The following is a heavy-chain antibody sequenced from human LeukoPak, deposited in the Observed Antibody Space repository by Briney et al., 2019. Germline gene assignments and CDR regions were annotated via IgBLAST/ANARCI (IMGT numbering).Heavy chain of an antibody. CDR3: ARDGDSSSRYLLYYFDY. D-gene: IGHD6-13*01. J-gene: IGHJ4*02. CDR1: GFTFSSYA. Sequence: GGSLRLSCAASGFTFSSYAMHWVRQAPGKGLEWVAVISYDGSNKYYADSVKGRFTISRDNSKNTLYLQMNSLRAEDTAVYYCARDGDSSSRYLLYYFDYWGQGTLVTVSS. V-gene: IGHV3-30-3*01. CDR2: ISYDGSNK.